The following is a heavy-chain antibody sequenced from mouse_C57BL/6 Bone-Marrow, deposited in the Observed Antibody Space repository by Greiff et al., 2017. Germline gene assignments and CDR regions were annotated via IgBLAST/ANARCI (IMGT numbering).Heavy chain of an antibody. CDR2: IYPRSGNT. CDR1: GYTFTSYG. V-gene: IGHV1-81*01. CDR3: ARKCHYAMDY. Sequence: QVQLQQSGAELARPGASVKLSCKASGYTFTSYGISWVKQRTGQGLEWIGEIYPRSGNTYYNEKFKGKATLTADKSSSTAYMELRILTSEASAVYLCARKCHYAMDYWGQGTSVTVSS. D-gene: IGHD1-3*01. J-gene: IGHJ4*01.